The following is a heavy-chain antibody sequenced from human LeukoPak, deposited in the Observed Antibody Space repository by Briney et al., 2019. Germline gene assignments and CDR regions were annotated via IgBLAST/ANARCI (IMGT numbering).Heavy chain of an antibody. Sequence: GGSLRLSCAASGFTFINHAMSWVRQPPGKGLEWVSAISGSGSTTYYADSVKGRSTISRDNAKNTLILQMNSLRAEDTAVYYCARDWVYKIDYWGRGTLVTVSS. CDR1: GFTFINHA. CDR2: ISGSGSTT. J-gene: IGHJ4*02. D-gene: IGHD5-24*01. V-gene: IGHV3-23*01. CDR3: ARDWVYKIDY.